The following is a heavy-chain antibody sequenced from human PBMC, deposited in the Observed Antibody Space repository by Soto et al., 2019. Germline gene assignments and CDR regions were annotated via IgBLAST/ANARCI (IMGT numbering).Heavy chain of an antibody. CDR1: GYTFTSYY. CDR2: INPSGGST. Sequence: ASVKVSCKASGYTFTSYYMHWVRQAPGQGLEWMGIINPSGGSTSYAQKFQGRVTMTRDTSTSTVYMELSSLRSEDTAVYYCARGPGDDIVLMVYVDAMDVWGQGTTVTVSS. J-gene: IGHJ6*02. V-gene: IGHV1-46*01. CDR3: ARGPGDDIVLMVYVDAMDV. D-gene: IGHD2-8*01.